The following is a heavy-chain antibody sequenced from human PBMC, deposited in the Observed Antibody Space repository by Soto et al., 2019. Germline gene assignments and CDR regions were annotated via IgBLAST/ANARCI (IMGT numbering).Heavy chain of an antibody. J-gene: IGHJ4*02. Sequence: PGGSLILSCAASGVTLIRYSMHWVRQAPGKGLEWVSSISITTNYIYYGDSMKGRFTISRDNAKNSLYLEMNSLRAEDTAVYYCARESEDLTSNFDYWGQGTLVTVSS. CDR3: ARESEDLTSNFDY. V-gene: IGHV3-21*06. CDR1: GVTLIRYS. CDR2: ISITTNYI.